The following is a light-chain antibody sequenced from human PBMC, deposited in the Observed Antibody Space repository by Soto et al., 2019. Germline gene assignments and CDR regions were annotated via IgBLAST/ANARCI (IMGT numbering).Light chain of an antibody. V-gene: IGKV1-39*01. CDR2: SAT. CDR1: QSFSNY. J-gene: IGKJ1*01. CDR3: QQSYTIPWP. Sequence: DIQMTQSPSSVSASVGDRITITCRTSQSFSNYLTWYQHKPGKAPKLLIYSATVLQRGVPSRFTGSGSGTDLALTVPRLQPEDSATYYSQQSYTIPWPFGQATRGEIK.